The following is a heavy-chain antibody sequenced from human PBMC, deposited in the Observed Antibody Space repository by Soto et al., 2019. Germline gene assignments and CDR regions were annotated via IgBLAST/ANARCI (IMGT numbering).Heavy chain of an antibody. CDR2: IKHDGSEK. V-gene: IGHV3-7*01. Sequence: GGSLRLYCAASEFTFSTYWMSWVRQAPGKGLEWVADIKHDGSEKYYVGSVKGRFTLSRDNAKNSVYLQMNSLRAEDTAVYYCARHLEYCSGGRCYAVYDYLGQGTLVTVSS. CDR3: ARHLEYCSGGRCYAVYDY. D-gene: IGHD2-15*01. CDR1: EFTFSTYW. J-gene: IGHJ4*02.